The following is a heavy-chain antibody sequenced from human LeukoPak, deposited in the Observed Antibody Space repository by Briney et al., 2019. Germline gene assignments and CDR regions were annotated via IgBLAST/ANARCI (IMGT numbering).Heavy chain of an antibody. CDR1: GFTFSTYS. D-gene: IGHD3-16*01. Sequence: GGSLRLSCAASGFTFSTYSMNWVRQAPGKGLEWVSSISSSSRYIYYADSVKGRFTISRDNAKNSLYLQMNSLRAEDTAVYYCARGGDYEFDIWGQGTMVTVSS. J-gene: IGHJ3*02. CDR2: ISSSSRYI. CDR3: ARGGDYEFDI. V-gene: IGHV3-21*01.